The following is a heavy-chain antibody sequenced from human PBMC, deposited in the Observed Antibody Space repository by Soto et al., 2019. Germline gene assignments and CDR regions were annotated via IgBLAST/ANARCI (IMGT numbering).Heavy chain of an antibody. D-gene: IGHD3-10*01. V-gene: IGHV4-59*08. Sequence: SETLSLTCTVSGGSMTTYYWSWIRQPPGKGLDWIGYIHYSGSTSYNPSLKSRVTISVDTSKNQFSLKLSSVTAADTAVYYCARRGTYYGSGSYYNSYYFDYWSQGTLVTVSS. J-gene: IGHJ4*02. CDR1: GGSMTTYY. CDR2: IHYSGST. CDR3: ARRGTYYGSGSYYNSYYFDY.